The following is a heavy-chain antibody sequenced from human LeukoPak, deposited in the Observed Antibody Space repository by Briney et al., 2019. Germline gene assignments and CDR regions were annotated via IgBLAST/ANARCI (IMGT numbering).Heavy chain of an antibody. Sequence: SETLSLTCTVSGGSLNSFYWSWIRQPAGEGLEWIGRIYSSGLGNYNPSLKSRVTMSVDTSKNQFSLKLSSLTAADTAIYYCARVFQDDYSDILDHWGQGTLVTVSS. D-gene: IGHD4-17*01. J-gene: IGHJ4*02. CDR2: IYSSGLG. CDR3: ARVFQDDYSDILDH. V-gene: IGHV4-4*07. CDR1: GGSLNSFY.